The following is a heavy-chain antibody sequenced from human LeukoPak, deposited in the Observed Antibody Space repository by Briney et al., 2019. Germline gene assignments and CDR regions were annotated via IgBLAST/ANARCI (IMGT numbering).Heavy chain of an antibody. D-gene: IGHD3-10*01. V-gene: IGHV4-59*08. CDR1: GGSISSYY. Sequence: PSETLSLTCIVSGGSISSYYWSWIRQPPGQGLEWFGYVYYSGSTNYTPSPKSRVTMSVDTSKNQFSLKLRSVTAADTAVYYCTRHSGFPSGRGELDYWGQGSLVTVSS. J-gene: IGHJ4*02. CDR2: VYYSGST. CDR3: TRHSGFPSGRGELDY.